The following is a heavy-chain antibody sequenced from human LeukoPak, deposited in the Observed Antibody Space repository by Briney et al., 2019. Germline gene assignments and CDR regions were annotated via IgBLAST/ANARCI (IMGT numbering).Heavy chain of an antibody. CDR3: ANGWSPDY. D-gene: IGHD2-15*01. CDR2: ISGSSSDT. J-gene: IGHJ4*02. Sequence: GGSLRLSCAASGFTFSDYYMNWIRQAPGKGLEYISYISGSSSDTNYADSVKGRFTIFRDNSKNTLYLQMNSLRTEDTAVYHCANGWSPDYWGRGTLVTVSS. V-gene: IGHV3-11*03. CDR1: GFTFSDYY.